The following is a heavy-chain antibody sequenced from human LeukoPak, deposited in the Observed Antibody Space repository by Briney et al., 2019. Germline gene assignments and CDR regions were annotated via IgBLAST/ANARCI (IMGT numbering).Heavy chain of an antibody. J-gene: IGHJ3*02. V-gene: IGHV3-53*01. CDR1: GFTASSNY. CDR3: ARVIVSGYYDAFDM. CDR2: IYSGGST. Sequence: PGGSLRLSCAASGFTASSNYMSWVRQAPGKGLEWVSIIYSGGSTYYADSVKGRFTISRDNSKNTLWLQMNSLRAEDTAVYHCARVIVSGYYDAFDMWGQGTMVTVSS. D-gene: IGHD3-3*01.